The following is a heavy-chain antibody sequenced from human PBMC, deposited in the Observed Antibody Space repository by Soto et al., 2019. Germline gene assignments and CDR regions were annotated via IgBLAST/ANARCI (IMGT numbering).Heavy chain of an antibody. V-gene: IGHV4-30-4*01. J-gene: IGHJ4*02. CDR1: DDSFRGAYDD. CDR3: ARGTGYIDGWRTFDL. Sequence: IMSLTCTVSDDSFRGAYDDWSWIRQPLGKGPEWIGYTYYNGYTKYNPALKSRVTMSVDTSKNQFSLRLSSVTAADTAVYFCARGTGYIDGWRTFDLWGRGILVTVSS. D-gene: IGHD6-19*01. CDR2: TYYNGYT.